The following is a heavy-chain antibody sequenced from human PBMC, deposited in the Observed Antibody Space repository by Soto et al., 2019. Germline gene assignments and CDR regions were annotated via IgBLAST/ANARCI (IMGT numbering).Heavy chain of an antibody. J-gene: IGHJ4*02. CDR3: AREIFY. Sequence: EVQLVESGGGLIQPGGSLRLSCAASGFTFSNYWMHWVRQAPGKGLVWVSRVNSDGSSTSYADSVKGRFSISGDNAKNTLYLQMNSLRAEDTDVYYCAREIFYWGQGTLVTVSS. D-gene: IGHD2-15*01. V-gene: IGHV3-74*01. CDR2: VNSDGSST. CDR1: GFTFSNYW.